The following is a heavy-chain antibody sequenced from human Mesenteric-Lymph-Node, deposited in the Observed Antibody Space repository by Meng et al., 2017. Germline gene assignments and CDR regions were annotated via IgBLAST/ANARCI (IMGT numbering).Heavy chain of an antibody. CDR2: TWHSGST. Sequence: QLNESGAGRAQTSVTLPRTCAVSGGSISSDNWWSWVCQPPGKGLEWIGETWHSGSTNYNPSLKSRVTISVDKSKNQFSLTLNSVTAADTAVYYCARDEDGYTFFEYWSQGTLVTVSS. CDR3: ARDEDGYTFFEY. D-gene: IGHD5-24*01. J-gene: IGHJ4*02. V-gene: IGHV4-4*02. CDR1: GGSISSDNW.